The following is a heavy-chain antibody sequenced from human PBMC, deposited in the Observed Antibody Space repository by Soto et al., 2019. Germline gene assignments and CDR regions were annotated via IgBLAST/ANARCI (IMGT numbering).Heavy chain of an antibody. CDR3: ARDKPRYYYGMDV. V-gene: IGHV3-33*01. CDR1: GFTFSSYG. J-gene: IGHJ6*02. CDR2: IWYDGSNK. Sequence: QVQLVESGGGVVQPGRSLRLSCAASGFTFSSYGMHWVRQAPGKGLEWVAVIWYDGSNKYYADSVKGRFTISRDNSKNTLYLQMNSLRAEDTAVDYCARDKPRYYYGMDVWGQGTTVTVSS.